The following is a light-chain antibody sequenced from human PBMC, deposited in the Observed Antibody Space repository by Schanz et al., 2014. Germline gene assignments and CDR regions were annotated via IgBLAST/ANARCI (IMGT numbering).Light chain of an antibody. Sequence: QSALTQPASVSGSPGQSITISCTGTSSDVGSYNYVSWYQQHPGKAPKLMISAVSDRPSGVSYRFSGSKSGYTASLTISGLQVEDEADYYCRSYTSSGAYVFGSGTKLTVL. V-gene: IGLV2-14*03. CDR2: AVS. CDR1: SSDVGSYNY. CDR3: RSYTSSGAYV. J-gene: IGLJ1*01.